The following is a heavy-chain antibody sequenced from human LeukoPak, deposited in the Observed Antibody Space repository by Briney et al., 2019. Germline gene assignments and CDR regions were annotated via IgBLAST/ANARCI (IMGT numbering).Heavy chain of an antibody. V-gene: IGHV1-3*01. CDR2: INAGSGDT. J-gene: IGHJ4*02. CDR3: ARDQSLGSYPDY. D-gene: IGHD3-10*01. CDR1: GYTFTTSA. Sequence: ASVKVSCKASGYTFTTSAMHWVRQAPGQSLEWMGWINAGSGDTKYSQKFQGRVTFTRDTSASTAYMALSSLRFGDTAVYFCARDQSLGSYPDYWGQGTLVTVSS.